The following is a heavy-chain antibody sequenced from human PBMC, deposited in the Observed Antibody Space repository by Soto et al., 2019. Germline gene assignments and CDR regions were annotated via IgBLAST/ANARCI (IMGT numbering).Heavy chain of an antibody. J-gene: IGHJ6*02. CDR2: VSTSGSLK. Sequence: GGSLRLSCAPSGFSLSIYEMNWVRQAPGTGLEWLAYVSTSGSLKNYADSVKGRFTISRDNTKNAVYLQMNSLRAEDTAVYYCAKDRSLPAEYYYYYGMDVWGQVTRGTVSS. CDR1: GFSLSIYE. CDR3: AKDRSLPAEYYYYYGMDV. D-gene: IGHD2-2*01. V-gene: IGHV3-48*03.